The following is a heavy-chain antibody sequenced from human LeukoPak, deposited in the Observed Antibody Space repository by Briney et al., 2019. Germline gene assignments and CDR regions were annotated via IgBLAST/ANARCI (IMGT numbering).Heavy chain of an antibody. J-gene: IGHJ5*02. CDR3: ARLPRGMTTVLS. D-gene: IGHD4-11*01. CDR2: ISSSSSYI. Sequence: GGSLRLSCAASGFTFSSYSMNWVRQAPGKGLEWVSSISSSSSYIYYADSVKGRFTISRDNAKNSLYLQMNSLRAEDTAVYYCARLPRGMTTVLSWGQGTLVTVSS. V-gene: IGHV3-21*01. CDR1: GFTFSSYS.